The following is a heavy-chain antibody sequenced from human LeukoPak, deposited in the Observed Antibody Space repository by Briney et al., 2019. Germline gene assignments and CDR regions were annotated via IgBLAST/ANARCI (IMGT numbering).Heavy chain of an antibody. CDR1: GGSISSYY. Sequence: PSETLSLTCTVSGGSISSYYWSWIRQPPGKGLEWIGYIYYSGSTNYNPSLESRVTISVDTSKNQFSLKLSSVTAADTAVYYCARESIYYYDSSGYNRDAFDIWGQGTMVTVSS. D-gene: IGHD3-22*01. CDR3: ARESIYYYDSSGYNRDAFDI. CDR2: IYYSGST. V-gene: IGHV4-59*12. J-gene: IGHJ3*02.